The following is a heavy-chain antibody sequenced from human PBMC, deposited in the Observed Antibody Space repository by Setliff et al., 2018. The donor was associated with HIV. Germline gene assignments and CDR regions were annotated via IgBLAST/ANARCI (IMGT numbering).Heavy chain of an antibody. V-gene: IGHV4-61*09. Sequence: SETLSLTCAVSGGSVSSPSYYWSWIRQPAGKGLEWIGHIYTSGSTDYNPSLKSRVTMSVDTSKNQFSLKLSSVTAADTAVYYCARGGYYYYFGVDVWGQGTTVTVSS. D-gene: IGHD3-16*01. CDR3: ARGGYYYYFGVDV. CDR1: GGSVSSPSYY. J-gene: IGHJ6*02. CDR2: IYTSGST.